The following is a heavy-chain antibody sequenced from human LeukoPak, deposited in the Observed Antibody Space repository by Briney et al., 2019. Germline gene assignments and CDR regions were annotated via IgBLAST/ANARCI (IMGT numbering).Heavy chain of an antibody. Sequence: ASVKVSCKASGYTFTSYDFNWVRQATGQRPEWMGWMSPNSGDTGYAQKFQDRVTMTRNTSISTAYMELSSLRSEDTAVYYCARASDKPLLRFLEWLTPYYFDYWGQGTLVNVSS. V-gene: IGHV1-8*01. CDR1: GYTFTSYD. CDR2: MSPNSGDT. CDR3: ARASDKPLLRFLEWLTPYYFDY. D-gene: IGHD3-3*01. J-gene: IGHJ4*02.